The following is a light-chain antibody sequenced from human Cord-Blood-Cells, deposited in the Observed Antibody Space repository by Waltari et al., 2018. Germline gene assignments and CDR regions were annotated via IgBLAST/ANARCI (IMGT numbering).Light chain of an antibody. CDR3: QQYGSSPYT. Sequence: EIVLTQSPGTLSLSPGERATLSCRAGQSVSSSYLAWYQQKPGQAPRLLIYGASSRPTGIPDRFSGSGSGTDFTLTISRLEPEDFAVYYCQQYGSSPYTFGQGTKLEIK. V-gene: IGKV3-20*01. CDR1: QSVSSSY. J-gene: IGKJ2*01. CDR2: GAS.